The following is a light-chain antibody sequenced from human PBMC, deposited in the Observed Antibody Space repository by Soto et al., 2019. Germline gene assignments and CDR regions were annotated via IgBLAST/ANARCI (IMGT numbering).Light chain of an antibody. CDR3: QQDGSSPWT. CDR2: GAT. V-gene: IGKV3-20*01. J-gene: IGKJ1*01. CDR1: QTVGSNY. Sequence: DIVLTQSPGTLSLSPGERATLSCRASQTVGSNYLAWYQQKPGQAPRVLIYGATTRATGIPDRFSGSGSGTDFSLTISRLEPEEFAVYYCQQDGSSPWTFGQGTKVAIK.